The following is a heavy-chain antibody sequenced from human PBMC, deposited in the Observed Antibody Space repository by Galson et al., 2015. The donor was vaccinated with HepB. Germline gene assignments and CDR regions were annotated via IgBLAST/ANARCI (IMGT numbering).Heavy chain of an antibody. CDR1: GFTFSSYA. CDR3: ARDSYDTHY. D-gene: IGHD5-18*01. J-gene: IGHJ4*02. Sequence: SLRLSCAASGFTFSSYAMHWVRQAPGKGLEWVAVISYDGSNKYYADSVKGRFTISRDNSKNTLYLQMNSLRAEDTAVYYCARDSYDTHYWGQGTLVTVSS. V-gene: IGHV3-30-3*01. CDR2: ISYDGSNK.